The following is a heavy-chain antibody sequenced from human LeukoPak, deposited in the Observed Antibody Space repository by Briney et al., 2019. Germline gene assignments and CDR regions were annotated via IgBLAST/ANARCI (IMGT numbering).Heavy chain of an antibody. J-gene: IGHJ1*01. V-gene: IGHV4-59*01. CDR3: VRDHYYNSSGYTFRY. D-gene: IGHD3-22*01. Sequence: SETLSLTCTVSGGSISNYYWSWIRQPPGKGPEWIGYIYYSGSTNYNPSLKSRVTISVDTSNNQFSLKLSSVTAADTAVYYCVRDHYYNSSGYTFRYWGQGTLVTVSS. CDR2: IYYSGST. CDR1: GGSISNYY.